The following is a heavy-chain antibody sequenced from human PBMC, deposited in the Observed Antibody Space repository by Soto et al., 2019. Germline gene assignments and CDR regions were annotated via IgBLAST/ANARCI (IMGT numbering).Heavy chain of an antibody. CDR3: ARGVDSSGYSRTFDY. D-gene: IGHD3-22*01. CDR2: IYWDDDK. Sequence: QITLKESGPTLVKPTQTLTLTCTFSGFSLSTSGVGVGWIRQPPGKALEWLALIYWDDDKRYSPSLKSRLTITKYPSKNPVVLTMTNMDPVDTATYYCARGVDSSGYSRTFDYWGQGTLVTVSS. V-gene: IGHV2-5*02. J-gene: IGHJ4*02. CDR1: GFSLSTSGVG.